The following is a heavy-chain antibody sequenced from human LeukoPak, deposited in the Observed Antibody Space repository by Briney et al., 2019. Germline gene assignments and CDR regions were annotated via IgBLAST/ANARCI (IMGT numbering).Heavy chain of an antibody. CDR3: ARRGTIGTTTVDY. V-gene: IGHV4-34*01. D-gene: IGHD1-1*01. CDR2: INHSGST. J-gene: IGHJ4*02. Sequence: PSETLSLTCAVYGESFSGYYWTWIRQPPGKGLEWMGQINHSGSTNYNPSLKSRVTISVATSKNQFSLRLNSVTAADTAVYYCARRGTIGTTTVDYWGQGTPVTVSS. CDR1: GESFSGYY.